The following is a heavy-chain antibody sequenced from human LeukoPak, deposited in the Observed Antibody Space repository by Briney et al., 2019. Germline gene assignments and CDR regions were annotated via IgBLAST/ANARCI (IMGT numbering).Heavy chain of an antibody. CDR2: IIPIFGTA. CDR1: GGTFSSYA. CDR3: ARTLEGYYYYMDV. Sequence: SVKVSCKVSGGTFSSYAISWVRQAPGQGLEWMGGIIPIFGTANYAQKFQGRVTITADESTSTAYMELSSLRSEDTAVYYCARTLEGYYYYMDVWGKGTTVTVSS. D-gene: IGHD1-1*01. J-gene: IGHJ6*03. V-gene: IGHV1-69*13.